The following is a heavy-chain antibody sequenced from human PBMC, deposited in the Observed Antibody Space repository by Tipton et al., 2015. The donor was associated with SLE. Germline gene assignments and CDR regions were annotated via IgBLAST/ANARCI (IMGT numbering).Heavy chain of an antibody. D-gene: IGHD3/OR15-3a*01. CDR2: INHSGST. CDR3: ARDVEFSTVSIFGLVP. Sequence: TLSLTCAVYGGSFSGYYWSWIRQPPGKGLEWIGEINHSGSTNYNPSLRNRVTISIDTSNNQFFLNLSTVTDADTAIYYCARDVEFSTVSIFGLVPWGQGLQVTVSS. V-gene: IGHV4-34*01. J-gene: IGHJ4*02. CDR1: GGSFSGYY.